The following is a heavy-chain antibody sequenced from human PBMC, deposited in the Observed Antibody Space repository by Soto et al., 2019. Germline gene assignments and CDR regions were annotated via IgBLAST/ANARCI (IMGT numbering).Heavy chain of an antibody. CDR3: ARPKLAGVEGIFAY. V-gene: IGHV3-23*01. CDR2: ISGSGGST. Sequence: EVQLLESGGGLVQPGGSLRLSCAASGFTFSSYAMSWVRQAPGKGLEWVAAISGSGGSTYYADSVKGRFTISRDNSKNPRYRQMTRLRAEDTAVYYCARPKLAGVEGIFAYWGRGTQVTVHS. D-gene: IGHD3-3*02. CDR1: GFTFSSYA. J-gene: IGHJ4*02.